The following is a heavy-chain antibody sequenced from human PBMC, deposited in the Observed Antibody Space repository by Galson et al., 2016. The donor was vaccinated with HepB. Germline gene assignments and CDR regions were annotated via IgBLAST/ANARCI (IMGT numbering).Heavy chain of an antibody. D-gene: IGHD2-15*01. J-gene: IGHJ2*01. CDR1: GGTFSSYG. Sequence: VSCKASGGTFSSYGISWVRQAPGQGLHWMGGIIPIFGTTNVAQKFQGRVTITADESTSTAYMEMSSLTSEDTAVYYCARESQGLGYCSGGSCHWYFGLWGRGTLVTVSS. V-gene: IGHV1-69*01. CDR3: ARESQGLGYCSGGSCHWYFGL. CDR2: IIPIFGTT.